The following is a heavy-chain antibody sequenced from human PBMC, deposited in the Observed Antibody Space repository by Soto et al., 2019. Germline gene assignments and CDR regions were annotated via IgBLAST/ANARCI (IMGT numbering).Heavy chain of an antibody. D-gene: IGHD6-19*01. CDR1: GYTFTSYA. CDR3: ARKWLSRNWFDP. Sequence: ASVKVSCKASGYTFTSYAMHWVRQAPGQRLEWMGWISAYNGNTNYAQKLQGRVTMTTDTSTSTAYMELRSLRSDDTAVYYCARKWLSRNWFDPWGQGTLVTVSS. V-gene: IGHV1-18*01. CDR2: ISAYNGNT. J-gene: IGHJ5*02.